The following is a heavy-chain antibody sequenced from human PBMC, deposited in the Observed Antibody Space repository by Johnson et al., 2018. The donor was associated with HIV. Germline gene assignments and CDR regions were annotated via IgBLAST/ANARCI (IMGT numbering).Heavy chain of an antibody. D-gene: IGHD3-16*01. CDR1: GFTFSSYW. V-gene: IGHV3-7*03. J-gene: IGHJ3*02. CDR2: IKQDGSEK. Sequence: EQLVESGGGLVQPGGSLRLSCAASGFTFSSYWMSWVRQAPGKGLEWVANIKQDGSEKYYADSVKGRFTISRDNSKNTLYLQMNSLRAEDTAVYYCAKVMSTIWDDAVDIWGQGTMVTVSS. CDR3: AKVMSTIWDDAVDI.